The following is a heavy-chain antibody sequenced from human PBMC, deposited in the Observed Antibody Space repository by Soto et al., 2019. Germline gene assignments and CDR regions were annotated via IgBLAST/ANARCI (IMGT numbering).Heavy chain of an antibody. D-gene: IGHD3-3*01. CDR2: IRTRANSYAT. CDR1: GFTFSGSG. V-gene: IGHV3-73*01. J-gene: IGHJ4*02. CDR3: TRQTYVFWTDYNDY. Sequence: GGSLRLSCAASGFTFSGSGMHWVRQASGKGLEWVGRIRTRANSYATIYAASVSGRFAISRDDSKNTAYLQMNSLKTEDTAVYYCTRQTYVFWTDYNDYWGQGTLVTVSS.